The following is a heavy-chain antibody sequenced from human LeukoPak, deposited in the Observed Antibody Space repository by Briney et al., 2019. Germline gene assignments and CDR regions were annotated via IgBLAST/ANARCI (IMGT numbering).Heavy chain of an antibody. J-gene: IGHJ4*02. CDR2: IWYDRSNK. V-gene: IGHV3-33*06. Sequence: GGSLRLSCAASGFTFSSYGMHWVRQAPGKGLEWVAVIWYDRSNKYYADSVKGRFTISRDNSKNTLYLQMNSLRAEDTAVYYCAKSGTPPYYFDYWGQGTLVTVSS. CDR3: AKSGTPPYYFDY. CDR1: GFTFSSYG. D-gene: IGHD1-1*01.